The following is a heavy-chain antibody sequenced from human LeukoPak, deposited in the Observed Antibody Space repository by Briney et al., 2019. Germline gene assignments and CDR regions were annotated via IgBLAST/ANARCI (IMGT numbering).Heavy chain of an antibody. J-gene: IGHJ4*02. Sequence: SETLSLTCAVYGGSFSGYYWNWIRQAPGKGLEWIGEINHSGSTNYNPSLKSRVTISVDTSKNQFSLKLSSVTAADTAVYYCAREYSNYLRYFDYWGQGTLVTVSS. D-gene: IGHD4-11*01. CDR1: GGSFSGYY. CDR2: INHSGST. CDR3: AREYSNYLRYFDY. V-gene: IGHV4-34*01.